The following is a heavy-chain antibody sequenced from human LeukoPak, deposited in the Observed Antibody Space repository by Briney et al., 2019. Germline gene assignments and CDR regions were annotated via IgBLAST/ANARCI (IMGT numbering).Heavy chain of an antibody. CDR3: AATYDSSGYYSDY. V-gene: IGHV4-61*02. Sequence: SQTLSLTCTVSGGSISSGSYYWSWIRQPAGKGLEWIGRIYTSGSTNYNPSLKSRVTISVDTSKNQFSLKLSSVTAADTAVYYCAATYDSSGYYSDYWGQGTLVTASS. CDR2: IYTSGST. D-gene: IGHD3-22*01. J-gene: IGHJ4*02. CDR1: GGSISSGSYY.